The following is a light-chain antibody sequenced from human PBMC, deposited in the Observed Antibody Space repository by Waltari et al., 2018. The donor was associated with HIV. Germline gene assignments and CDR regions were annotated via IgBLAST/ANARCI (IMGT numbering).Light chain of an antibody. CDR1: NSDVGRYNS. CDR2: DVS. V-gene: IGLV2-11*01. CDR3: CSYAGSIPFV. J-gene: IGLJ1*01. Sequence: QSALTQPRSVSGSLGQSVTISCTGTNSDVGRYNSFSWFQQHPGKAPKLMIYDVSKRPSGVPDRVAGSKSGNTASLTISGLQAEDEADYYCCSYAGSIPFVFGSGTKLTVL.